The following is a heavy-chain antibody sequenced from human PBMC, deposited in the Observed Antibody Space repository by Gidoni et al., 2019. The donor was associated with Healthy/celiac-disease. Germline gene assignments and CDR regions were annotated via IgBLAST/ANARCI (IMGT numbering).Heavy chain of an antibody. CDR3: ASLVGGGGSGSPKDWYFDL. Sequence: QVQLVQSGAEVKKPGSSVKVSCKASGGTFSSYAISWVRQAPGKGLEGLGGIIPIFGRTNHAKKFEGRVMITADESTRKADREMSSLRSEDTAVYYWASLVGGGGSGSPKDWYFDLWGRGTLVTVSS. D-gene: IGHD1-26*01. J-gene: IGHJ2*01. CDR2: IIPIFGRT. V-gene: IGHV1-69*01. CDR1: GGTFSSYA.